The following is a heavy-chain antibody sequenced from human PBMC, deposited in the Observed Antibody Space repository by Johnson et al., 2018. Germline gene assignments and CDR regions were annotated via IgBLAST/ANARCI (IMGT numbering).Heavy chain of an antibody. CDR1: GFTFSSYS. J-gene: IGHJ6*02. Sequence: VQLVQSGGGLVKPGESLRLSCAASGFTFSSYSMNWVRQAPGKGLEWVSSISSSSGYIYYADSVKGRFTISRDNAKNSLYLQMNSLRDEEPAVYYCYRGSGYYTNYGMDVWGQGTTVTVSS. CDR2: ISSSSGYI. V-gene: IGHV3-21*01. CDR3: YRGSGYYTNYGMDV. D-gene: IGHD3-3*01.